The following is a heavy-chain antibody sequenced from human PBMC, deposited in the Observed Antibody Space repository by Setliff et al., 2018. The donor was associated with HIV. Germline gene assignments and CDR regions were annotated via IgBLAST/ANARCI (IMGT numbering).Heavy chain of an antibody. V-gene: IGHV1-2*06. D-gene: IGHD1-26*01. Sequence: ASVKVSCKTFGYSFTAYQMHWLRQAPGQGLEWMGRINRDNGGIDYAQKFQGRVTVTRDTSINTAYMELSSLRSEDTALYYCAAGGGSRFSPNAFDIWGRGTVVTVSS. CDR2: INRDNGGI. CDR1: GYSFTAYQ. J-gene: IGHJ3*02. CDR3: AAGGGSRFSPNAFDI.